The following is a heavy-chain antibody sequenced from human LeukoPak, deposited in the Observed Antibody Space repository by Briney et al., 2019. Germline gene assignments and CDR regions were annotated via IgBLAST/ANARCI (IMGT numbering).Heavy chain of an antibody. CDR1: GGSFSGYY. J-gene: IGHJ4*02. D-gene: IGHD2-2*01. CDR2: INHSGST. CDR3: ASRAISVASQNLDS. Sequence: SETLSLTCAVYGGSFSGYYWSWIRQPPGKGLEWIGEINHSGSTNYNPSLQRRVTISVDTSKNQFSLKVTSMTAADTALYYCASRAISVASQNLDSWGQGTRVTDSP. V-gene: IGHV4-34*01.